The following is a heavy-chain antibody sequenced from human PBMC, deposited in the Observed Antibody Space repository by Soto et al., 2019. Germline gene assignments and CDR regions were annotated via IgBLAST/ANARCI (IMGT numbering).Heavy chain of an antibody. Sequence: QVQLQESGPRLVKASETLSLTCTVSGGSISSYYWTWIRQPPGKGLEWIGYIFYSGSTNYNPSLKSRVTMSVDTSNNHFSLKLTSVTAADTAVYYCARGLFGNYFDPWGQGTLVTVSS. CDR1: GGSISSYY. D-gene: IGHD3-16*01. J-gene: IGHJ5*02. CDR2: IFYSGST. CDR3: ARGLFGNYFDP. V-gene: IGHV4-59*01.